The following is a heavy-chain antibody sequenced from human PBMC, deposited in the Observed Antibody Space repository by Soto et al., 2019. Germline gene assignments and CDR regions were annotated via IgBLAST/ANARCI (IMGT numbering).Heavy chain of an antibody. Sequence: GGSLRLSCAASGFTFSSYGMHWVRQAPGKGLEWVAVIWYDGSNKYYADSVKGRFTISRDNSKNTLYLQMNSLRAEDTAVYYCARLAYCGGDCYSGGYYFDYWGQGTLVTVSS. CDR1: GFTFSSYG. D-gene: IGHD2-21*02. CDR3: ARLAYCGGDCYSGGYYFDY. V-gene: IGHV3-33*01. CDR2: IWYDGSNK. J-gene: IGHJ4*02.